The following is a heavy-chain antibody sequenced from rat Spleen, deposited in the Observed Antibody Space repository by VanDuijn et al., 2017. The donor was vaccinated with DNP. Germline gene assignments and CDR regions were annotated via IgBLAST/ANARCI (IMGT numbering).Heavy chain of an antibody. V-gene: IGHV5-22*01. Sequence: EVQLVESGGGLVQPGRSLKLSCAASGFTFSDYNMAWVRQAPGKGLEWVASITSVGGSTYYPDSVKGRFTISRDNAKNTLYLQMNSLRSEDMATYYCVRPDYYDGSYPHYWGQGVMVTVSS. D-gene: IGHD1-12*02. CDR1: GFTFSDYN. J-gene: IGHJ2*01. CDR3: VRPDYYDGSYPHY. CDR2: ITSVGGST.